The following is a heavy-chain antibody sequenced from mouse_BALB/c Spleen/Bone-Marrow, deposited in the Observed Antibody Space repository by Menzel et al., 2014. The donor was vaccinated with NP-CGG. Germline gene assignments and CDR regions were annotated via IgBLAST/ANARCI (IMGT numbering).Heavy chain of an antibody. J-gene: IGHJ3*01. CDR1: GYAFTNYL. CDR3: ARAIYYDYDDGGTFAY. Sequence: QVLLLQSGAELVRPGISVKVSCKASGYAFTNYLIEWVKKRPGQGLEWIGVINTGSGGTTYNEKFKDKATLTADNSSSTAYMQLSSLTFDDSTFYFCARAIYYDYDDGGTFAYWGQGTLVTVSA. V-gene: IGHV1-54*01. D-gene: IGHD2-4*01. CDR2: INTGSGGT.